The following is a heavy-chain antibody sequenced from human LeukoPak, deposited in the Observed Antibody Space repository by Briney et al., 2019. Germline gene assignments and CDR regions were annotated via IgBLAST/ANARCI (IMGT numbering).Heavy chain of an antibody. CDR1: GGSFSGYY. D-gene: IGHD5-18*01. J-gene: IGHJ4*02. Sequence: KPSETLSLTCAVYGGSFSGYYWSWIRQPPGKGLEWIGEINHSGSTNYNPSLKSRVTISVDTSKNQFSLKLSSVTAADTAVYYCARAPMDTAMVNTHFDYWGQGTLVTVSS. CDR2: INHSGST. CDR3: ARAPMDTAMVNTHFDY. V-gene: IGHV4-34*01.